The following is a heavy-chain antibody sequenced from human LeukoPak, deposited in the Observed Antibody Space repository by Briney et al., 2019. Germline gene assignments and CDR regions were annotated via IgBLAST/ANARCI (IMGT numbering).Heavy chain of an antibody. J-gene: IGHJ4*02. CDR2: IWYDGSNK. Sequence: GGSLRLSCAASGFTFTSYGMHWVRQAPGKGLEWVAVIWYDGSNKYYVDSVKGRFTISRDNSKNTLYLQMNSLRAEDTAVYYCARGGSGYDFDFWGQGTLVTVSA. CDR1: GFTFTSYG. V-gene: IGHV3-33*01. D-gene: IGHD5-12*01. CDR3: ARGGSGYDFDF.